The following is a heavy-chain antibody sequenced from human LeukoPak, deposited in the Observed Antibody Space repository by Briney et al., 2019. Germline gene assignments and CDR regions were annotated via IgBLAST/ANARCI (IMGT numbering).Heavy chain of an antibody. J-gene: IGHJ4*02. V-gene: IGHV3-48*01. D-gene: IGHD2-8*01. CDR2: ISGSSGII. CDR1: GFTFNTYT. CDR3: ARDLGYRTNGVCHTRFDY. Sequence: GGSLRLSCAASGFTFNTYTMNWVRQAPGKGLEWVSYISGSSGIIDYADSVRGRFTISRDNAKNSLYLQMNSLRAEDTAVYYCARDLGYRTNGVCHTRFDYWGQGTLVAVSS.